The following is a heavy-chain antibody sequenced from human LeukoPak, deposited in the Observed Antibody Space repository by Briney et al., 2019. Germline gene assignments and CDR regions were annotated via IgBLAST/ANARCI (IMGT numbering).Heavy chain of an antibody. CDR2: ISGSGGST. Sequence: GSLRLSCAASGFTFSSYAMSWVRQAPGKGLEWVSAISGSGGSTYYADSVKGRFTISRDNSKNTLYLQMNSLRAEDTAVYYCAKGKDIVVVPAAFHDYWGQGTLVTVSS. V-gene: IGHV3-23*01. CDR1: GFTFSSYA. CDR3: AKGKDIVVVPAAFHDY. D-gene: IGHD2-2*01. J-gene: IGHJ4*02.